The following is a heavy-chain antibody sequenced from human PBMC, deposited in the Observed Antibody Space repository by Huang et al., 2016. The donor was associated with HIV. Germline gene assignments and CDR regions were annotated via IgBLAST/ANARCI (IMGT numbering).Heavy chain of an antibody. CDR3: ARGFGINYNHEAFDV. D-gene: IGHD3-10*01. J-gene: IGHJ3*01. Sequence: QIQLAQSGAEVKKPGASVKVSCKASGYTFTNYDINWVRQASGQGVECMGWMNPKSGNVGYTKKFQGRVAILRNSSINTSYLEVTSLTSEDTAVYYCARGFGINYNHEAFDVWGQGTMVTVSS. CDR2: MNPKSGNV. CDR1: GYTFTNYD. V-gene: IGHV1-8*01.